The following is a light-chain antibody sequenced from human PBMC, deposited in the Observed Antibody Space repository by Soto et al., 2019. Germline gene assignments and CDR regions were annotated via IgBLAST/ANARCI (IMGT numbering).Light chain of an antibody. V-gene: IGKV1-33*01. Sequence: DIQMTQSPSSLSASVGDRVTITCRASQYVSDYLNWYQHQPGKAPKLLIYDSSKLETGVPSRFSGSRFGTDFSFTITSLHPEDAATYFYKSYRAPPLFGPGT. CDR2: DSS. CDR1: QYVSDY. CDR3: KSYRAPPL. J-gene: IGKJ3*01.